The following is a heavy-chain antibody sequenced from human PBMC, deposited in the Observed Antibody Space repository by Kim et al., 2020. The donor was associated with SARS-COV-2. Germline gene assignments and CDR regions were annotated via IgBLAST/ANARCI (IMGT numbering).Heavy chain of an antibody. J-gene: IGHJ5*02. D-gene: IGHD6-13*01. CDR3: AREVGAAAGPRPHNWFDP. Sequence: ASVKVSCKASGYTFTGYYMHWVRQAPGQGLEWMGWINPNSGGTNYAQKFQGRVTMTRDTSISTAYMELSRLRSDDTAVYYCAREVGAAAGPRPHNWFDPWGQGTLVTVSS. CDR1: GYTFTGYY. CDR2: INPNSGGT. V-gene: IGHV1-2*02.